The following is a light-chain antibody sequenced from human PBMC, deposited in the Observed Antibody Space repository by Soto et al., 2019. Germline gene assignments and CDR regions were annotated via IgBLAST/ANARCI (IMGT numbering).Light chain of an antibody. CDR1: QSINNY. CDR2: DAS. J-gene: IGKJ4*01. V-gene: IGKV3-11*01. CDR3: QQRGNWPLT. Sequence: EIVLTQSPATLSLSPGERATLSCRASQSINNYVAWYQQTPGQAPRLLIYDASHRATGIPARFSGTGSGTDFTLIISSLEPDDFALYFCQQRGNWPLTFGGGTKV.